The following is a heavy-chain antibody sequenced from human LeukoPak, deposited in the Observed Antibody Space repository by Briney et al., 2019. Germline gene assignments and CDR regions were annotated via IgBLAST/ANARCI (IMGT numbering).Heavy chain of an antibody. CDR1: GGSISSYY. D-gene: IGHD3-10*01. CDR2: IYYSGTT. Sequence: PSETLSLTCTVSGGSISSYYWNWIRQPPGKGLEWIGYIYYSGTTNYNPSLKSRVSMSVDTSKNQFSLKLSSVTTADTAVYYCARVEEGYGSGRRGNFYYYYMDVWGKGTTVTISS. V-gene: IGHV4-59*01. J-gene: IGHJ6*03. CDR3: ARVEEGYGSGRRGNFYYYYMDV.